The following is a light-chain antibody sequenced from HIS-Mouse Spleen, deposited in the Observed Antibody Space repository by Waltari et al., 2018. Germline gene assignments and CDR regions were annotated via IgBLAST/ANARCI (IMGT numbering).Light chain of an antibody. J-gene: IGKJ3*01. Sequence: EIVLTQSPGTLSLSPGDRATLSCRASQRVSSSYLAWYQQKPGQAPRLLIYGASSRATGIPDRFSGSGSGTDFTLTISRLEPEDFAVYYCQQYGSSPTFGPGTKVDIK. CDR1: QRVSSSY. CDR3: QQYGSSPT. V-gene: IGKV3-20*01. CDR2: GAS.